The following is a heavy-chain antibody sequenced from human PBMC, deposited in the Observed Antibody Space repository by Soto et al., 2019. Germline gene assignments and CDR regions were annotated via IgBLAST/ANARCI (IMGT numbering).Heavy chain of an antibody. Sequence: GESLKISCAASGFTFSSYWMSWVRQAPGKGLEWVANIKQDGSEKYYVDSVKGRFTISRDNAKNSLYLQMNSLRAEDTAVYYCATHKVYGMDVWGQGTTVTVSS. CDR1: GFTFSSYW. V-gene: IGHV3-7*01. CDR2: IKQDGSEK. CDR3: ATHKVYGMDV. J-gene: IGHJ6*02.